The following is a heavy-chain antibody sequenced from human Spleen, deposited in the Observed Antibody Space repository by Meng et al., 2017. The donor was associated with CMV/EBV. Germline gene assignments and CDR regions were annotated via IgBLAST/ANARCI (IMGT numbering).Heavy chain of an antibody. V-gene: IGHV3-30*04. J-gene: IGHJ4*02. Sequence: CACSGFSFNSFAMHWVRQAPGKGLEWVALISYDGSKQYYADSVKGRFTISRDDSQNTLYLQMNSLGAEDTARYYCARTTNYVPTYLDYWGQGTLVTVSS. CDR2: ISYDGSKQ. D-gene: IGHD3-10*02. CDR1: GFSFNSFA. CDR3: ARTTNYVPTYLDY.